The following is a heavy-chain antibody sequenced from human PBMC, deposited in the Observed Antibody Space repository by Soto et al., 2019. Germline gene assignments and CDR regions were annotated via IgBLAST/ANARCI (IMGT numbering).Heavy chain of an antibody. Sequence: CESRKTHWKGPGYSFTKYWITWVRQVPGKGRQWMARIDPSDSHTNYSPSFKGHVTISTDKSISTAYLQWTPLNASDTAMYYCTRHASYFVSSGYLGSYWGQGTLVTVSS. CDR2: IDPSDSHT. V-gene: IGHV5-10-1*01. D-gene: IGHD3-22*01. J-gene: IGHJ4*02. CDR1: GYSFTKYW. CDR3: TRHASYFVSSGYLGSY.